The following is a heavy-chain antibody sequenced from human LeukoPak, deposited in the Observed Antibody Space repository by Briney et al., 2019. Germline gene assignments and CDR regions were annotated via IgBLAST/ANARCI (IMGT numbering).Heavy chain of an antibody. CDR3: AREKEAYCGGDCSNHFDY. Sequence: PSETLSLTCTVSGYSISSGYYWGWIRQPPGKGLEWIGSIYHSGSTYYNPSLKSRVTISVDTSKNQFSLKLSSVTAADTAVYYCAREKEAYCGGDCSNHFDYWGQGTLVTVSS. V-gene: IGHV4-38-2*02. CDR1: GYSISSGYY. D-gene: IGHD2-21*02. J-gene: IGHJ4*02. CDR2: IYHSGST.